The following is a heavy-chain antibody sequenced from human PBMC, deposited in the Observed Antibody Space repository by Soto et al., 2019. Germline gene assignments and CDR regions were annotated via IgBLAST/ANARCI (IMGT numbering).Heavy chain of an antibody. CDR1: GFTFSGAS. CDR3: ARVAY. CDR2: ISSGSSDR. J-gene: IGHJ4*02. Sequence: PGGSLRLSCEASGFTFSGASMNWVRQVPGKGLEWIASISSGSSDRWYADSVKGRFIISRDKAQNSLFLQMNTLRPEDTAIYYCARVAYWGPGTQVTVSS. V-gene: IGHV3-21*01.